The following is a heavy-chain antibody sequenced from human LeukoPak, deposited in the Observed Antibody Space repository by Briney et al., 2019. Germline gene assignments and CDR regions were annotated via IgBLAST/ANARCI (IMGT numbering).Heavy chain of an antibody. J-gene: IGHJ4*02. D-gene: IGHD3-3*01. V-gene: IGHV3-66*01. CDR2: IYSGGST. Sequence: GGSLRLSCAASGFTVSSNYMSWVRQAPGKGLEWVSVIYSGGSTYYADSVKGRFTISRDNAKNSLYLQMNSLRDEDTAVYYCASGLSLSDFWSGYYLTPFDYWGQGTLVAVSS. CDR3: ASGLSLSDFWSGYYLTPFDY. CDR1: GFTVSSNY.